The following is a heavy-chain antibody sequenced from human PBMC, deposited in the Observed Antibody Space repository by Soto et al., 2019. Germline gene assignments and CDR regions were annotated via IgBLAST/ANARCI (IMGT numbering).Heavy chain of an antibody. J-gene: IGHJ4*02. CDR3: AHFREYCSSTSCYYFDY. Sequence: SGPTLVNPTQTLTLTCTFSGFSLSTSGVGVGWIRQPPGKALEWLALIYWDDDKRYSPSLKSRLTITKDTSKNQVVLTMTNMDPVDTATYYCAHFREYCSSTSCYYFDYWGQGTLVTVSS. V-gene: IGHV2-5*02. D-gene: IGHD2-2*01. CDR1: GFSLSTSGVG. CDR2: IYWDDDK.